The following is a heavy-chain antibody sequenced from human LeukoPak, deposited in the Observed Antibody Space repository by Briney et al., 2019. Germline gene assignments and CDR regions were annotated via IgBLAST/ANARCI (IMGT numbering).Heavy chain of an antibody. J-gene: IGHJ4*02. D-gene: IGHD3-10*01. CDR1: GGSINNYY. CDR3: ARHYGSGRPYFDY. CDR2: IYYSGST. Sequence: KPSETLSLTCTVSGGSINNYYWSWIRRSPVKGLEWIGYIYYSGSTNYNPSLKSRVSISVDTSKNQFTLKLSSVSAADTAVYYCARHYGSGRPYFDYWGQGTLVTVSS. V-gene: IGHV4-59*08.